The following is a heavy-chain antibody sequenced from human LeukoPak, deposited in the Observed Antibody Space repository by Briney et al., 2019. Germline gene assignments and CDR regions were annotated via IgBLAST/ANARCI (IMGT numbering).Heavy chain of an antibody. CDR2: TYSSGST. V-gene: IGHV4-59*01. CDR1: GASINSYY. J-gene: IGHJ5*02. D-gene: IGHD1-26*01. Sequence: KPSETLSLTCGVSGASINSYYWNWIRQPPGKGLEWIGNTYSSGSTNYNPSLKSRVTISLDTSKNQFSLKMSSVTAADTAVYYCAKDWELGSWGQGTLVTVSS. CDR3: AKDWELGS.